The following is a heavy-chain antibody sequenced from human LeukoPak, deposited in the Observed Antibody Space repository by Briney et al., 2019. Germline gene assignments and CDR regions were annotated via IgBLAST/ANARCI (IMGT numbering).Heavy chain of an antibody. D-gene: IGHD3-10*01. CDR2: INSDGSST. V-gene: IGHV3-74*01. CDR1: GFTFSSYW. CDR3: AKDYYGSGSYYEWSYFDY. Sequence: GGSLRLSCAASGFTFSSYWMHWVRQAPGKGLVWVSRINSDGSSTSYADSVKGRFTISRDNAKNTLYLQMNSLRAEDTAVYYCAKDYYGSGSYYEWSYFDYWGQGTLVIVSS. J-gene: IGHJ4*02.